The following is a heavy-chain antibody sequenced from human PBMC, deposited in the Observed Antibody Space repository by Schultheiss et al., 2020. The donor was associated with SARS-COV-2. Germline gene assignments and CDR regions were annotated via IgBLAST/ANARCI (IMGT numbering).Heavy chain of an antibody. Sequence: GGSLRLSCAASGFTFGDYTIHWVRQAPGKGLECVSLISWDGGSTYYADSVKGRFTFSRDNTKNSLYLQMNSLRAEDTAVYYCARDGYLYCSGGSCYPTFYYYYGMDVWGQGTTVTVSS. V-gene: IGHV3-43*01. CDR2: ISWDGGST. D-gene: IGHD2-15*01. CDR3: ARDGYLYCSGGSCYPTFYYYYGMDV. CDR1: GFTFGDYT. J-gene: IGHJ6*02.